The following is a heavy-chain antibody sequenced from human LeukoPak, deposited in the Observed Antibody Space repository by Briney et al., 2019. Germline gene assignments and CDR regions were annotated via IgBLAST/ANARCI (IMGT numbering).Heavy chain of an antibody. V-gene: IGHV4-34*01. CDR3: ARVVPAAVVIDY. J-gene: IGHJ4*02. D-gene: IGHD2-2*01. Sequence: KASETLSLTCAVYGGSLSGYYWSWIRQPPGKGLEWIGEINHSGSTNYNPSLKSRVTISVDTSKNQFSLKLSSVTAADTAVYYCARVVPAAVVIDYWGQGTLVTVSS. CDR1: GGSLSGYY. CDR2: INHSGST.